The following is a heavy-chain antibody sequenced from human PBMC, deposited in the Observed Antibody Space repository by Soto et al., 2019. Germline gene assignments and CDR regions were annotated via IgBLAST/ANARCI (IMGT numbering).Heavy chain of an antibody. J-gene: IGHJ4*02. Sequence: GVTLRLSCAAPGFPSSGDAMSWARPAPGQGLEWDSAICGSGGSTYYADSVKGRFTISRDNSKNTLYLQMNSLRAEDTAVYYCAKGGGWYYDSSGYYPYWGQGTLVTVSS. CDR1: GFPSSGDA. D-gene: IGHD3-22*01. CDR3: AKGGGWYYDSSGYYPY. CDR2: ICGSGGST. V-gene: IGHV3-23*01.